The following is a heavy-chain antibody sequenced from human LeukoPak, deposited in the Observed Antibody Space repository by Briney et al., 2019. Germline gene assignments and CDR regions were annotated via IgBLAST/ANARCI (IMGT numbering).Heavy chain of an antibody. CDR3: ASFYSSNYYFDY. Sequence: PSETLSLTCAVYGGSFSGYYWSWIRQPPGKGLEWIGEINHSGSTNYNPSFKSRVTISVDTSKNQFSLKLRSVTAADTAVYYCASFYSSNYYFDYWGQGTLVTVSS. D-gene: IGHD6-13*01. V-gene: IGHV4-34*01. J-gene: IGHJ4*02. CDR2: INHSGST. CDR1: GGSFSGYY.